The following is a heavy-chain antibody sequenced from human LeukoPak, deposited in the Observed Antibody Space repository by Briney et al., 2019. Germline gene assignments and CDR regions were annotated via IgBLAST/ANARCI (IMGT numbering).Heavy chain of an antibody. CDR1: GGSISNYY. V-gene: IGHV4-59*01. CDR3: ARGYDSKSTYFDY. Sequence: PSETLSLTCTVSGGSISNYYWNWIRQPPGKGLEWIGYTYYSGSTNYNPSLKSRVTMSIDTSKNQFSLRLNSVTAADTAIYYCARGYDSKSTYFDYWGQGTLVTVSS. CDR2: TYYSGST. D-gene: IGHD5-12*01. J-gene: IGHJ4*02.